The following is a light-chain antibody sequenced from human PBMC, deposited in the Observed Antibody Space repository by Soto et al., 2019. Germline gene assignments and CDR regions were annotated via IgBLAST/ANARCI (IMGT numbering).Light chain of an antibody. V-gene: IGKV3-20*01. Sequence: EFLLTQSRGTLSLSLGERATLSCRAIQTVRNNYLAWYQQKPGQAPRLLIYDASSRATGIPDRFSAGGSGTDFTLTISRLEHEDFAVYYCQQFSSYPLTFGGGTKVDIK. CDR1: QTVRNNY. CDR2: DAS. J-gene: IGKJ4*01. CDR3: QQFSSYPLT.